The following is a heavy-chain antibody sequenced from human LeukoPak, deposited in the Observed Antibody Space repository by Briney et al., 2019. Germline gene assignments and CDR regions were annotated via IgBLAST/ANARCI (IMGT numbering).Heavy chain of an antibody. Sequence: SETLSLTCTVSGGSISSSSYYWGWIRQPPGKGLEWIGSIYYSGSTYYNPSLKSRVTISVDTSKNQFSLKLSSVTAADTAVYSCATSRGGIAATGGPYYFDYWGQGTLVTVSS. V-gene: IGHV4-39*01. CDR3: ATSRGGIAATGGPYYFDY. J-gene: IGHJ4*02. CDR2: IYYSGST. D-gene: IGHD6-13*01. CDR1: GGSISSSSYY.